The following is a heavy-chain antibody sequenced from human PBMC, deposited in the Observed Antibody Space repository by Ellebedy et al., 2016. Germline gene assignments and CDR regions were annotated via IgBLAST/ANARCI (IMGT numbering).Heavy chain of an antibody. V-gene: IGHV3-7*01. CDR1: GFIFGDYA. CDR3: ARGRSSWRGGYWFDP. Sequence: GESLKISXTASGFIFGDYAVSWFRQAPGKGLEWVANIKQDGGEKFYVDSVKGRFIISRDNAKISLYLQMNSLRAEDTAVYYCARGRSSWRGGYWFDPWGQGTLVTVSS. CDR2: IKQDGGEK. J-gene: IGHJ5*02. D-gene: IGHD6-13*01.